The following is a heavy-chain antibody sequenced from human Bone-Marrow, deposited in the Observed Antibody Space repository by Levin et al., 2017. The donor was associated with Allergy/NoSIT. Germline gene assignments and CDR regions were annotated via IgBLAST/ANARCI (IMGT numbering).Heavy chain of an antibody. CDR2: ISSSGSDM. CDR1: GFTFSIYS. CDR3: AKAGTTVMLDYSYLDV. V-gene: IGHV3-21*04. Sequence: PGGSLRLSCTVSGFTFSIYSINWVRQAPGKGLEWVSSISSSGSDMYYVDSVRGRFTISRDNAKNSLTLQMNSLRAEDTARYYCAKAGTTVMLDYSYLDVWGEGTAVTVSS. D-gene: IGHD4-17*01. J-gene: IGHJ6*03.